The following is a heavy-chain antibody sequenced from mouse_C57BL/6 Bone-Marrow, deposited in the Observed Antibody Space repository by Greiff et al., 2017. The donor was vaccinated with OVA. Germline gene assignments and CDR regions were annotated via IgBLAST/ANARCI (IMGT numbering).Heavy chain of an antibody. CDR1: GYTFTSYG. J-gene: IGHJ1*03. V-gene: IGHV1-85*01. D-gene: IGHD1-1*01. Sequence: VKLQESGPELVKPGASVKLSCKASGYTFTSYGINWVKQRPGQGLEWIGWIYPRDGSTKYNEKFKSKATMTVDTSSSTAYMELHSLTSEDAEVYVCERWHWYVSSVGCFDVWGTGTTVTVSS. CDR2: IYPRDGST. CDR3: ERWHWYVSSVGCFDV.